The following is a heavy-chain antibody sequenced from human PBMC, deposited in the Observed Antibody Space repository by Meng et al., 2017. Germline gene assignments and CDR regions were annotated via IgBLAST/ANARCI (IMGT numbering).Heavy chain of an antibody. CDR2: INPSGGST. CDR1: GYTFTSYY. CDR3: ARASNNWGDAYYFDY. J-gene: IGHJ4*02. D-gene: IGHD7-27*01. V-gene: IGHV1-46*01. Sequence: ASVKVSCKASGYTFTSYYMHWVRQAPGQGLEWMGIINPSGGSTSYAQKFQGRVTTTRDTSTSTVYMELSSLRSEDTAVYYCARASNNWGDAYYFDYWGQGTLVTVSS.